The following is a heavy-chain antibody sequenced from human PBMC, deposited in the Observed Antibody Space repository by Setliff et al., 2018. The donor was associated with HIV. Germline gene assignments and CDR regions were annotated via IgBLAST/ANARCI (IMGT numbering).Heavy chain of an antibody. CDR2: ISWDGGGT. CDR3: AKGYRRSSGWPEYYYYALDV. V-gene: IGHV3-43D*04. D-gene: IGHD6-19*01. CDR1: GFTFDDYA. J-gene: IGHJ6*02. Sequence: PGGSLRLSCAASGFTFDDYAMHWVRQAPGKGLEWVSLISWDGGGTYYADSVKGRFTISRDNSKNSLYLQMNSLRAEDTAFYYCAKGYRRSSGWPEYYYYALDVWGQGTTVTVS.